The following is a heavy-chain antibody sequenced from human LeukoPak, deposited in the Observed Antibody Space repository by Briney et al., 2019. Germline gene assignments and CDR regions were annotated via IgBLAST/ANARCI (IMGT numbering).Heavy chain of an antibody. D-gene: IGHD2-2*01. J-gene: IGHJ4*02. CDR2: FDPEDGET. V-gene: IGHV1-24*01. Sequence: PRASVKVSCKVSRYTLTELSMHWVRQAPGKGLEWMGGFDPEDGETIYAQKFQGRVTMTEDTSTDTAYMELSSLRSEDTAVYYCATGPYQLPIRLDYWGQGTLVTVSS. CDR1: RYTLTELS. CDR3: ATGPYQLPIRLDY.